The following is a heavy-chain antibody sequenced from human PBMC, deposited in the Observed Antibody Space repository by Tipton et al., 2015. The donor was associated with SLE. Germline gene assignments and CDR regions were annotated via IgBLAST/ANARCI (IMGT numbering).Heavy chain of an antibody. CDR2: INPNSGGT. CDR1: GYIFIGYY. J-gene: IGHJ4*02. V-gene: IGHV1-2*02. CDR3: AKELQVMMSSPRSVFDY. Sequence: QSGPEVKKPGASVKVSCKASGYIFIGYYMHWVRQAPGQGLEWMGWINPNSGGTKYAQKFQGRVTMTRDASTSTAYMDLSRLRSDDTAVYYCAKELQVMMSSPRSVFDYWGQGTLVTVSS. D-gene: IGHD3-16*01.